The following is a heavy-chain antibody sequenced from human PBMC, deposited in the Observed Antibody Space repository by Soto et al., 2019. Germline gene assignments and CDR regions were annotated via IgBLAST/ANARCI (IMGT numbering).Heavy chain of an antibody. CDR2: INHRGSL. V-gene: IGHV4-31*02. Sequence: WTWIRHRPGEGLVGFGYINHRGSLYYNPSLKSRVSMSVDTSKNQFSLNLSSVTAADTAVYYCARELPQRQGRNMDVWGQGTTVTVSS. D-gene: IGHD1-1*01. J-gene: IGHJ6*02. CDR3: ARELPQRQGRNMDV.